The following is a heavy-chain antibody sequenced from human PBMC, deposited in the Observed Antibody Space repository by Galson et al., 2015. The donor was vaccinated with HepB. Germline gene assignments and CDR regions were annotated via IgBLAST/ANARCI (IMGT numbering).Heavy chain of an antibody. CDR2: IWYDGSQK. D-gene: IGHD3-22*01. CDR3: TRAQVTMILAYFDY. Sequence: SLRLSCAASAFTFSSYGTHWVRQAPGKGLEWVAGIWYDGSQKSYGDSVKGRFTISRDNSKNTLYPQMNSLRAEDTAVYYCTRAQVTMILAYFDYWGQGTLVTVSS. CDR1: AFTFSSYG. V-gene: IGHV3-33*01. J-gene: IGHJ4*02.